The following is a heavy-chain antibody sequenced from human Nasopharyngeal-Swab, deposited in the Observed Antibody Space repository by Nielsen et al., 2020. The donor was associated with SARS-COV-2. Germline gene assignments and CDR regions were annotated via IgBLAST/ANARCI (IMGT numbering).Heavy chain of an antibody. D-gene: IGHD6-13*01. Sequence: WIRQPPGKGLEWVAVISYDGSNKYYADSVKGRFTISRDNSKNTLYLQMNSLRAEDTAVYYCAKTAGAADYYYYYYVDVWGKGTTVTVSS. CDR3: AKTAGAADYYYYYYVDV. V-gene: IGHV3-30*18. CDR2: ISYDGSNK. J-gene: IGHJ6*03.